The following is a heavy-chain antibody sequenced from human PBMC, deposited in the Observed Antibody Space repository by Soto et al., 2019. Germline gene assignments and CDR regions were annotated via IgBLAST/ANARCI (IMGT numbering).Heavy chain of an antibody. CDR2: IIPIFGTA. CDR3: ARGVDTVLFNYYYCGMDV. Sequence: QVQLVQSGAEVKKPGSSVKVSCKASGGTFSSYAISWVRQAPGQGLEWMGGIIPIFGTANYAQKFQGRVTITADESTSTAYMELSSLRSEDTAVYYCARGVDTVLFNYYYCGMDVWGQGTTVTVSS. CDR1: GGTFSSYA. J-gene: IGHJ6*02. V-gene: IGHV1-69*01. D-gene: IGHD5-18*01.